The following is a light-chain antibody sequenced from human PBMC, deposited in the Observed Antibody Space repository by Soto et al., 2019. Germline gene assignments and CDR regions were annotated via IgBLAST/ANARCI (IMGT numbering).Light chain of an antibody. CDR2: DAS. CDR1: QSVISD. CDR3: QRLCNWPPIT. J-gene: IGKJ5*01. V-gene: IGKV3-11*01. Sequence: EIVLTQSPATLSLSPGEIATLSCRASQSVISDLAWYQQKPGQAPRPLIYDASNRATGIPGRFSGSGSGTDFTLTISGLGAEDFAVYYCQRLCNWPPITCGQGTRLEIK.